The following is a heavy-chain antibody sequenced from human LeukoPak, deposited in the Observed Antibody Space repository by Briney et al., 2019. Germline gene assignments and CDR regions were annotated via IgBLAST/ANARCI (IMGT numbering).Heavy chain of an antibody. Sequence: PGSSLRLSCAASGCTFDDYALHWVRPAPGKGLKGVAGVRWNSGNIGYADSVKCRFTLSRDNAKNSLYLQMNSLRAEDTASYYCAKVRAAAGTFYFYYWGQGTPVTASS. J-gene: IGHJ4*02. V-gene: IGHV3-9*01. CDR2: VRWNSGNI. CDR3: AKVRAAAGTFYFYY. D-gene: IGHD6-13*01. CDR1: GCTFDDYA.